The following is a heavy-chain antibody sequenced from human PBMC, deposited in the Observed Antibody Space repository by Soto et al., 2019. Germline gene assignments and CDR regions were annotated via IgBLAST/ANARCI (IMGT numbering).Heavy chain of an antibody. V-gene: IGHV4-59*01. D-gene: IGHD3-10*01. J-gene: IGHJ6*02. CDR2: IQYNGGSGNI. CDR3: ASSAGHPGDFFYYNGMDV. Sequence: PSETLSLTCSVSGGSMTPYYWSWLRQPPGKELEWIAYIQYNGGSGNIEYKPSLQSRVTISLDSSQNQFSLKLRSVTAADTAVYYCASSAGHPGDFFYYNGMDVWGQGTTVTVSS. CDR1: GGSMTPYY.